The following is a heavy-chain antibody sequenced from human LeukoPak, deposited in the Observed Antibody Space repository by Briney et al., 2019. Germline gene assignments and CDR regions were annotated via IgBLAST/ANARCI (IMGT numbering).Heavy chain of an antibody. D-gene: IGHD3-10*01. CDR2: IWYDGSKK. J-gene: IGHJ4*02. V-gene: IGHV3-33*01. Sequence: GGSLRLSCAASGFTFSIYGMHWVRQAPGKGLEWVAIIWYDGSKKYYGDSVKGRFTISRDNSKNTLYLQMNSLRAEDTAVYYCARDFHYYYGSGSYWGQGTLVTVSS. CDR1: GFTFSIYG. CDR3: ARDFHYYYGSGSY.